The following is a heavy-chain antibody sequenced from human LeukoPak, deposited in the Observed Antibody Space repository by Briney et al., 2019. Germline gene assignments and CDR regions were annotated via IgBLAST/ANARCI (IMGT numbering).Heavy chain of an antibody. V-gene: IGHV4-39*01. J-gene: IGHJ3*02. CDR1: GGSISSSSYY. CDR2: IYYSGST. CDR3: ARSERYYYDTKGAFDI. D-gene: IGHD3-22*01. Sequence: PSETLSLTCTVSGGSISSSSYYWGWIRQPPGKGLEWIGSIYYSGSTYYNPSLKSRVTISVDTSKNQLSLKLSSVTAADTAVYYCARSERYYYDTKGAFDIWGQGTMVTVSS.